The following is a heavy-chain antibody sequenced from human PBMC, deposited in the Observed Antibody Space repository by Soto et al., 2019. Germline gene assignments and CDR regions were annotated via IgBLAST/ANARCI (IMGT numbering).Heavy chain of an antibody. J-gene: IGHJ4*02. CDR3: ASVPGPFDY. CDR1: GGSISSYY. CDR2: IYYSGST. V-gene: IGHV4-59*01. Sequence: QVQLQESGPGLVKPSETLSLTCTVSGGSISSYYWSWIRQPPGKGLEWIGYIYYSGSTNYNPSLKSRVTISVDTSKNQFALKLSSVTAADTAVYYCASVPGPFDYWGQGTLVTVSS.